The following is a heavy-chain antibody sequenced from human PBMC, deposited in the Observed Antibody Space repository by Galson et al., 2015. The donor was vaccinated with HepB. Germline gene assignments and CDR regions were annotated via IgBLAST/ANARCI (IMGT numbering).Heavy chain of an antibody. Sequence: SVTVSCKASGYTFTSYAISWVRQAPGQGLEWLGWISAYNGNTDYAQKFQGRVTMTTDTSTSTAYMEVRSLRSDDTAVYYCARVGKRGIGKVGTTGMLFDPWGQGTLVTVSS. J-gene: IGHJ5*02. CDR1: GYTFTSYA. D-gene: IGHD1-26*01. CDR2: ISAYNGNT. CDR3: ARVGKRGIGKVGTTGMLFDP. V-gene: IGHV1-18*01.